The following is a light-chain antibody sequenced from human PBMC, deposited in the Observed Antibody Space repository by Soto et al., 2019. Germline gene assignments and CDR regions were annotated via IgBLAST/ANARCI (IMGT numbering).Light chain of an antibody. CDR1: SSDVGSYNV. CDR2: EVL. CDR3: CTYAGSGVV. V-gene: IGLV2-23*02. J-gene: IGLJ2*01. Sequence: QSALTQPASVSGSPGQSITISCTGTSSDVGSYNVFSWYQQHPGKAPKLMIYEVLYRPSGVSTRFSGSKSGNTAFLTISGLPAADEADYYCCTYAGSGVVFGGGTKLTVL.